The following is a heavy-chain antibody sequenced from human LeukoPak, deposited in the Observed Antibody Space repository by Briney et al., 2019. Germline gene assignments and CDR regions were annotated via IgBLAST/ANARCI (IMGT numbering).Heavy chain of an antibody. D-gene: IGHD3-16*01. CDR1: GFGFSNFW. CDR2: IKEDGSLK. J-gene: IGHJ4*02. Sequence: LAGGSLRLSCAASGFGFSNFWMSWVRQAPGKGPEWVANIKEDGSLKNYVDSVEGRFTVSRDNAKNTLYLQMNSLRAEDTAVYYCARDLGWGREPGRSFDYWGQGTLVTVSS. V-gene: IGHV3-7*01. CDR3: ARDLGWGREPGRSFDY.